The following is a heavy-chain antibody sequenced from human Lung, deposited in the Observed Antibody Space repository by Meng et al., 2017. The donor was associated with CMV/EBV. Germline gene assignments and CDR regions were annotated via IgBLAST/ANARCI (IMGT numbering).Heavy chain of an antibody. D-gene: IGHD1-26*01. V-gene: IGHV3-23*03. J-gene: IGHJ6*02. CDR2: IYSGDDST. CDR1: GFTFSTFA. Sequence: GESLKISCAASGFTFSTFAMRWVRQAPGKGLQWVSVIYSGDDSTYYADSVKGRFTISSDNSKNMLYLQMNSLRDEDSAVYFCAKGKWGGYYYYYGMDVWGRGTTVTVSS. CDR3: AKGKWGGYYYYYGMDV.